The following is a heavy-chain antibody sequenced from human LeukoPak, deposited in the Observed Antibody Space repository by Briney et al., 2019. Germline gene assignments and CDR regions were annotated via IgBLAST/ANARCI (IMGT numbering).Heavy chain of an antibody. D-gene: IGHD5-18*01. CDR2: IYPGDSDT. J-gene: IGHJ4*02. V-gene: IGHV5-51*01. CDR1: GYSFTIYW. Sequence: GESLKISCKGSGYSFTIYWIGWVRQMPGKGLEWMGIIYPGDSDTRYSSSFQGQITISADKSISTAYLQWSSLKASDTAIYYCARQGYSYGYDYWGQGTLVTVSS. CDR3: ARQGYSYGYDY.